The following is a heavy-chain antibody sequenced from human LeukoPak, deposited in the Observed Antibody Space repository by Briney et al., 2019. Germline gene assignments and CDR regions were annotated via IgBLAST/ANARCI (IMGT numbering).Heavy chain of an antibody. J-gene: IGHJ4*02. V-gene: IGHV3-23*01. D-gene: IGHD6-19*01. CDR1: GFTFSNAW. CDR2: ISGSGGST. CDR3: AEEGPLSVAGTRD. Sequence: PGGSLRLSCAASGFTFSNAWMSWVRQAPGKGLEWVSAISGSGGSTYYADSVKGRFTISRDNSKNTLYLQMNSLRAEDTAVYYCAEEGPLSVAGTRDWGQGTLVTVSS.